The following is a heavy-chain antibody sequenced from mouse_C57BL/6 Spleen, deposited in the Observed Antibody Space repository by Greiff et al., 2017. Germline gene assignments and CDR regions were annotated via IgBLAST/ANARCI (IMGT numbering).Heavy chain of an antibody. Sequence: VKLMESGAELVKPGASVKISCKASGYAFSSYWMNWVKQRPGKGLEWIGQIYPGDGDTNYNGKFKGKATLTADKSSSTAYMQLSSLTSEDSAVYFCARRGLTYWYFDVWGTGTTGTGSS. CDR2: IYPGDGDT. D-gene: IGHD1-3*01. J-gene: IGHJ1*03. CDR3: ARRGLTYWYFDV. V-gene: IGHV1-80*01. CDR1: GYAFSSYW.